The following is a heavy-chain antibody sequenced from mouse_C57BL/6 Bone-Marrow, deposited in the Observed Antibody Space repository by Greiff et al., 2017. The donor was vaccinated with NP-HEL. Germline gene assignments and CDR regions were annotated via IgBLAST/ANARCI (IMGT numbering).Heavy chain of an antibody. V-gene: IGHV1-50*01. CDR2: IDPSDSYT. CDR3: AREGGNSYGSSYEYAMDY. CDR1: GYTFTSYW. D-gene: IGHD1-1*01. J-gene: IGHJ4*01. Sequence: QVQLQQPGAELVKPGASVKLSCKASGYTFTSYWMQWVKQRPGQGLEWIGEIDPSDSYTNYNQKFKGKATLTVDTSSSTAYMQLSSLTSEDSAVYYCAREGGNSYGSSYEYAMDYWGQGTAVTVSS.